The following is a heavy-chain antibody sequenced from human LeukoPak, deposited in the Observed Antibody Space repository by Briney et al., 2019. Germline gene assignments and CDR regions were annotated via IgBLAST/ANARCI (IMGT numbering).Heavy chain of an antibody. CDR1: GYTFTSYY. V-gene: IGHV1-46*01. J-gene: IGHJ4*02. CDR2: INPSGGST. D-gene: IGHD2-15*01. CDR3: ARDRADCSGGSCQPFDY. Sequence: GASVKVSCKASGYTFTSYYMHWVRQAPGQGLEWMGIINPSGGSTSYAQKFQGRVTMTRDTSTSTVYMELSSLRSEDTAVYYCARDRADCSGGSCQPFDYWGQGTLVTVSS.